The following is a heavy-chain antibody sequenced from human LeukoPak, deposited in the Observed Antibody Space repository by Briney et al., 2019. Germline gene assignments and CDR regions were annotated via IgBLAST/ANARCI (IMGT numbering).Heavy chain of an antibody. Sequence: EASETLSLTCTVSGGSISSNSYYWGWIRQPPGKGLEWIGSIYYSGSTYYNPSLKSRVTISVDTSKNQFSLKLNSVTAADTAVFYCARSRYYYYYYMDVWGKGTTVTISS. CDR2: IYYSGST. V-gene: IGHV4-39*01. CDR1: GGSISSNSYY. CDR3: ARSRYYYYYYMDV. J-gene: IGHJ6*03.